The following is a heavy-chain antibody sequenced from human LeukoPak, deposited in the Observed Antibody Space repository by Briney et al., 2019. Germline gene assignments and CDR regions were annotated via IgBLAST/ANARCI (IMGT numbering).Heavy chain of an antibody. CDR1: GGTFSSYA. CDR2: IIPILGIA. V-gene: IGHV1-69*04. J-gene: IGHJ6*02. Sequence: SVKVSCKASGGTFSSYAISWVRQAPGQGLEWMGRIIPILGIANYAQKFQGRVTITADKSTSTAYMELSSLRSEDTAVYYCARDSYYYGSGSYYNIWGQGTTVTVSS. CDR3: ARDSYYYGSGSYYNI. D-gene: IGHD3-10*01.